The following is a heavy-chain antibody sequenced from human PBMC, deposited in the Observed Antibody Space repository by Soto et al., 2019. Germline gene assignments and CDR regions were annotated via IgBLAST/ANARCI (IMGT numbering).Heavy chain of an antibody. CDR2: IKSKTDGGTT. CDR3: TTDRRPDAFDI. Sequence: EVQLVESGGGLVKPGGSLRLSCAASGFTFSNAWMSWVRQAPGNGLEWVGRIKSKTDGGTTDYAAPVKGRFTISRDDSKNTLYLQMNSLKTEDTAVYYCTTDRRPDAFDIWGQGTMVTVSS. V-gene: IGHV3-15*01. CDR1: GFTFSNAW. D-gene: IGHD6-6*01. J-gene: IGHJ3*02.